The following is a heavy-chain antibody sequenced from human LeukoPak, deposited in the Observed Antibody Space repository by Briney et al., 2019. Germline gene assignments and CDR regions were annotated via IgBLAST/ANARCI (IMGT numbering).Heavy chain of an antibody. Sequence: GGSLRLSCAASGFTFSDYYTSWIRQAPGKGLEWVSYISTSATTIYFADSVKGRFTISRDDAKNSLYLQMNSLRAEDTAVYYCAARSVASNPEAYWGQGALVTVSS. CDR3: AARSVASNPEAY. V-gene: IGHV3-11*01. CDR1: GFTFSDYY. D-gene: IGHD5-24*01. CDR2: ISTSATTI. J-gene: IGHJ4*02.